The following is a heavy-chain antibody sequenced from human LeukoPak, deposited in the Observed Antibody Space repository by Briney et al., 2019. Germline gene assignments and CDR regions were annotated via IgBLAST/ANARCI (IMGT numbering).Heavy chain of an antibody. J-gene: IGHJ5*02. CDR1: GFTFSSYA. CDR3: AKVPYYDFWSGYYSTNWFDP. CDR2: ISGSGGST. V-gene: IGHV3-23*01. D-gene: IGHD3-3*01. Sequence: GGSLRLSCAASGFTFSSYAMNWVRQAPGKGLEWVSTISGSGGSTYYADSVKGRFTISRDNSKNTLYLQMNSLRAEDTAVYYCAKVPYYDFWSGYYSTNWFDPWGQGTLVTVSS.